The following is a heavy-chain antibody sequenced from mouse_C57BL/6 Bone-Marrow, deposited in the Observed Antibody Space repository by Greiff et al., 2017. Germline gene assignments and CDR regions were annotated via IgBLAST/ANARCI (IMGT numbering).Heavy chain of an antibody. D-gene: IGHD4-1*01. CDR2: IHPNSGST. CDR3: ARSGRGPAWFAY. V-gene: IGHV1-64*01. CDR1: GYTFTSYW. J-gene: IGHJ3*01. Sequence: QVQLQQPGAELVKPGASVKLSCKASGYTFTSYWMHWVKQRPGQGLEWIGMIHPNSGSTNYNEKFKSKATLTVDKSSSTAYMQLSSLTSEDSAVYYCARSGRGPAWFAYWGQGTLVTVSA.